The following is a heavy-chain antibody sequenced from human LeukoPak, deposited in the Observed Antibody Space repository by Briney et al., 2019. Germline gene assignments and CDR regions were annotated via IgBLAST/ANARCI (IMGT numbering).Heavy chain of an antibody. J-gene: IGHJ4*02. D-gene: IGHD6-13*01. V-gene: IGHV3-48*04. CDR1: GFTFSRYT. CDR3: AKDMGIAAAVTRYFDY. CDR2: ISGSGSTK. Sequence: GGSLRLSCAASGFTFSRYTMNWVRQAPGKGLEWVSYISGSGSTKYYADSVKGRFTISRDNAKNSLYLQMNSLRAEDTAVYYCAKDMGIAAAVTRYFDYWGQGTLVTVSS.